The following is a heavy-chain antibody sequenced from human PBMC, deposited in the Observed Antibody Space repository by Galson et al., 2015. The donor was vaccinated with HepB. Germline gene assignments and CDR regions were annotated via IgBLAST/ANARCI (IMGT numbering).Heavy chain of an antibody. J-gene: IGHJ4*02. V-gene: IGHV3-7*03. Sequence: SLRLSCAASGFIFNDGWMSWVRQAPGKGLEWVANVKHDGREKYYVDSVKGRFTISRDNAKNSLYLQMNSLRVEDTAVYYCTRNERWGQGTLVIVSS. CDR1: GFIFNDGW. CDR3: TRNER. CDR2: VKHDGREK.